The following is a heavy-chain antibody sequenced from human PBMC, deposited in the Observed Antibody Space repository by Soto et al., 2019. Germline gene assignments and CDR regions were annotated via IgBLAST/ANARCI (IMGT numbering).Heavy chain of an antibody. V-gene: IGHV3-11*01. D-gene: IGHD5-18*01. J-gene: IGHJ4*02. CDR3: ARVSSPRDPWLDY. CDR1: GFTFSDDY. Sequence: PGGSLRLSCGASGFTFSDDYMSWIRQAPGKGLEWVSYISSSGGTIYYADSVKGRFTISRDNAKNSLFLQMNGLRADDTAVYYCARVSSPRDPWLDYWGQGTLVTVSS. CDR2: ISSSGGTI.